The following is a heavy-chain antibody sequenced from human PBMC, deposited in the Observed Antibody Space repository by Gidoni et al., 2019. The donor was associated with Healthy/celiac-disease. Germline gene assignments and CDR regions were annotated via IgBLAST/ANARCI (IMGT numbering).Heavy chain of an antibody. CDR1: GGSFRGYY. Sequence: QVQLQQWGAGLLKPSETLSLTCAVYGGSFRGYYWRWIRQPPGKGLEWIGEINHSGSTNYNPSLKSRVTMSVDTSKNQFSLKLTSVTAADTAVYFCARTGYGSTWHFQHWGQGTLVTVSS. D-gene: IGHD6-13*01. CDR2: INHSGST. J-gene: IGHJ1*01. V-gene: IGHV4-34*01. CDR3: ARTGYGSTWHFQH.